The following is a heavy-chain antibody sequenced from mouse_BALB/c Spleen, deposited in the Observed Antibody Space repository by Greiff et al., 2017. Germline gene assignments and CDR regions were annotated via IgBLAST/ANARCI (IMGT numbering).Heavy chain of an antibody. Sequence: VQLQQFGAELVKPGASVKISCTASGYTFPDYNLDWVKPCHGTSLEWIGDINPNYDSTSYNQKFKGEATLTVDQSSSTAYMELRSLTSEDTAVDYCAREGIYGGFDYWGQGTTLTVAS. CDR1: GYTFPDYN. D-gene: IGHD1-1*02. CDR3: AREGIYGGFDY. J-gene: IGHJ2*01. V-gene: IGHV1-18*01. CDR2: INPNYDST.